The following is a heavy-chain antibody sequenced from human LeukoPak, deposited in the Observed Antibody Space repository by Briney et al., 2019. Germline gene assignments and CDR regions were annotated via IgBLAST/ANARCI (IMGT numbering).Heavy chain of an antibody. CDR2: ISFDGTIK. CDR1: GFTFSSYG. Sequence: QAGGSLRLSCAASGFTFSSYGIHWVRQAPGKGLEWVAVISFDGTIKYYADSVKGRFTSSRDNSANTLYLQMDSLGAEDTAIYYCSITIVPPFYFQRWGQGTLVTVSS. D-gene: IGHD2/OR15-2a*01. CDR3: SITIVPPFYFQR. J-gene: IGHJ1*01. V-gene: IGHV3-33*03.